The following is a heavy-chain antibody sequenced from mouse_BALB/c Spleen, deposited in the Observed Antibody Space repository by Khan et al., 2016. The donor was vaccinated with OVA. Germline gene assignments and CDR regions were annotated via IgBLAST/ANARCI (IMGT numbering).Heavy chain of an antibody. CDR1: GYTFTSFW. V-gene: IGHV1S127*01. CDR2: IDPSKSET. D-gene: IGHD1-1*01. J-gene: IGHJ3*01. Sequence: QVQLQQSGPELVRPGASVKMSCKASGYTFTSFWIHWVKQRPGQGLEWIGMIDPSKSETRLNQKFKDKATLTVDKSSNTAYMQLSRLTSEDSAVSYGARGGYGSPFAYWGQGTLVTVSA. CDR3: ARGGYGSPFAY.